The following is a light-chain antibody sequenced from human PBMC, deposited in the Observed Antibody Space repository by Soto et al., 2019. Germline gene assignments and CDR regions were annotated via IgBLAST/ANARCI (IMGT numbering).Light chain of an antibody. J-gene: IGLJ1*01. CDR2: SNN. Sequence: QSVLTQPPSASGTPGQRVTISCSGSSSNIGSNTVNWYQQLPGTAPKLLIYSNNQRPSGVPDRFSGSKSGTSASLAISGLQPEDEADYYCSAYSDIDTKVFGTGTKVTVL. V-gene: IGLV1-44*01. CDR3: SAYSDIDTKV. CDR1: SSNIGSNT.